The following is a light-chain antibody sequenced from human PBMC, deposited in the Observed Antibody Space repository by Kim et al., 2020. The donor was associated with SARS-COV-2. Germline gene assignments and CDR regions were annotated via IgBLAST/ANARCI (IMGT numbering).Light chain of an antibody. Sequence: SLSPGERATLSCRASQSVSIYLAWYQQKPGQAPRLLIYDASNRATGIPARFSGSGSETDFTLTIVSLEPEDFAVYYCQQRSNWPTFGQGTRLGIK. CDR3: QQRSNWPT. CDR1: QSVSIY. J-gene: IGKJ5*01. CDR2: DAS. V-gene: IGKV3-11*01.